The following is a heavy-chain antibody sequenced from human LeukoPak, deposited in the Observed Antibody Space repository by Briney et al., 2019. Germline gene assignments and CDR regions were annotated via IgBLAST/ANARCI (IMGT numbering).Heavy chain of an antibody. J-gene: IGHJ4*02. D-gene: IGHD5-18*01. CDR3: ATLVRGYSYGTDY. Sequence: SETLSLTCTVSGGSISSSSYYWGWIRQPPGKGLEWIGSIYYSGSTYYNPSLKSRVTISVDTSKNQFPLKLSSVTAADTAVYYCATLVRGYSYGTDYWGQGTLVTVSS. CDR1: GGSISSSSYY. V-gene: IGHV4-39*01. CDR2: IYYSGST.